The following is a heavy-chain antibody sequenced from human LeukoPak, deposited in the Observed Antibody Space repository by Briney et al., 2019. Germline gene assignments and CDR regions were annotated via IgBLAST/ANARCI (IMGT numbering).Heavy chain of an antibody. J-gene: IGHJ4*02. D-gene: IGHD1-1*01. CDR3: AKDRYNWNDVLDY. CDR1: GFTFSMYS. V-gene: IGHV3-23*01. Sequence: GGSLRLSCAASGFTFSMYSMAWVRQAPGKGLKWVSVINDRGGYIQDADSVKGRFTIARDNSQNTLFLDMNSLRVEDTAVYYCAKDRYNWNDVLDYWGQGTLVTVSS. CDR2: INDRGGYI.